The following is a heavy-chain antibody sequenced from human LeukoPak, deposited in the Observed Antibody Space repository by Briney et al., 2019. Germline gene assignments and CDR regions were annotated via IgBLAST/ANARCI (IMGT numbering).Heavy chain of an antibody. CDR3: AREGSYDGSTMWYFDY. J-gene: IGHJ4*02. V-gene: IGHV3-53*01. Sequence: GGSLRLSCAASGFTVSSNYMAWVRQAPGKGLEWVSVIYSGGNIYYADSVKGRFTIYRDNSKNTLYLQMNSLRAEDTAVYYCAREGSYDGSTMWYFDYWGQGTLVTVSS. CDR2: IYSGGNI. CDR1: GFTVSSNY. D-gene: IGHD3-22*01.